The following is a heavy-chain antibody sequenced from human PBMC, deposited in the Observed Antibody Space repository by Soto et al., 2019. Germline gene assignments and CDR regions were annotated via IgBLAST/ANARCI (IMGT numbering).Heavy chain of an antibody. D-gene: IGHD5-18*01. CDR3: ARDYVRLGGYTYGPPYYYYGMDV. J-gene: IGHJ6*02. CDR2: ISNAAAFI. CDR1: GFAFNTYS. V-gene: IGHV3-21*01. Sequence: PGGSLRLSCAASGFAFNTYSMNWVRQAPGKGLEWVASISNAAAFIYYADSVKGRFTISRDNAKNSLFLQMNSLTAEDAAVYYCARDYVRLGGYTYGPPYYYYGMDVWGQGTTVTVSS.